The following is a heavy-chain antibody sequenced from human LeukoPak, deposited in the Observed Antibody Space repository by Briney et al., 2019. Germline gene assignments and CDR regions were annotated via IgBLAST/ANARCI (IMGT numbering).Heavy chain of an antibody. J-gene: IGHJ4*02. V-gene: IGHV1-18*01. Sequence: ASVKVSCKASGYTFTSYGISWVRQAPGQGLEWMGWISAYNGNTNYAQELQGRVTMTTDTSTSTAYMELRSLRSDDTAVYYCARESLCSSTSCLVSDYWGQGTLVTVSS. CDR1: GYTFTSYG. CDR2: ISAYNGNT. D-gene: IGHD2-2*01. CDR3: ARESLCSSTSCLVSDY.